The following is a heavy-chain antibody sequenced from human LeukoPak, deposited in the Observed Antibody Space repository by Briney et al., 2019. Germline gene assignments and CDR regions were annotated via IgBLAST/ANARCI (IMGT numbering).Heavy chain of an antibody. CDR1: GFTVSSNY. J-gene: IGHJ3*02. V-gene: IGHV3-53*01. Sequence: GGSLRLSRAASGFTVSSNYMTWVRQPPGKGLEWVSVISIPGSITYADSVKGRFTTSRHNPKNTLYLQMNCLRPGHTGVLYCEKDKGSGWSDGFDIWGQGTRVTVS. CDR2: ISIPGSI. D-gene: IGHD2-15*01. CDR3: EKDKGSGWSDGFDI.